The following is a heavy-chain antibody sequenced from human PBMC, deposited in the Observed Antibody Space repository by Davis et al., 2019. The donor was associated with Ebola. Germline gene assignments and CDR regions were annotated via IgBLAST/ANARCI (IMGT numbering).Heavy chain of an antibody. CDR3: ARGRGNWNYGVWFDP. V-gene: IGHV3-21*01. J-gene: IGHJ5*02. CDR2: ISSSSSYI. D-gene: IGHD1-7*01. CDR1: GFTFSSYS. Sequence: GESLKISCAASGFTFSSYSMNWVRQAPGKGLEWVSSISSSSSYIYYADSVKGRFTISRDNAKNSLYLQMNSLRAEDTAVYYCARGRGNWNYGVWFDPWGQGTLVTVSS.